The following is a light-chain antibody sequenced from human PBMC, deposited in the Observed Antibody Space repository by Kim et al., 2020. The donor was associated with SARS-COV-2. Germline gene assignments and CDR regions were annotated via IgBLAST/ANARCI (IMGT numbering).Light chain of an antibody. CDR2: KDS. CDR1: KMGLKY. Sequence: VSPGQTARITCSGDKMGLKYACWYQQKPRQTPVLVIYKDSKRPSGIPERVSGSNSGNTATLTISGTQAMDEADYYCQAWDSSTAYVFGTGTKVTVL. J-gene: IGLJ1*01. V-gene: IGLV3-1*01. CDR3: QAWDSSTAYV.